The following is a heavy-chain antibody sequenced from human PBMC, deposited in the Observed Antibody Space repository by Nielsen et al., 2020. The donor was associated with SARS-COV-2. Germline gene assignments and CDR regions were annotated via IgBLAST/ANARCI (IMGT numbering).Heavy chain of an antibody. CDR2: ISETGRVI. Sequence: GGSLRLSCAASGFNFNVYSMNWIRQAPGKGLEWISYISETGRVIFYADSVKGRLTISRDNTKNSLYLQIDSLRDDDSAVYYCARDSRGGSYSSSWYFDLWGQGTLVTASS. CDR3: ARDSRGGSYSSSWYFDL. J-gene: IGHJ4*02. D-gene: IGHD6-13*01. V-gene: IGHV3-48*02. CDR1: GFNFNVYS.